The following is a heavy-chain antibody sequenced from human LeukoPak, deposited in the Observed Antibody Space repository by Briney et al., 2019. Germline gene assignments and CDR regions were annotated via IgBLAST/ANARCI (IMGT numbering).Heavy chain of an antibody. CDR3: ARDVYYDLWSGHTRVGMDV. CDR2: ISAYNGNT. J-gene: IGHJ6*02. D-gene: IGHD3-3*01. CDR1: GYTFTSYG. V-gene: IGHV1-18*01. Sequence: ASVKVSCKASGYTFTSYGISWVRQAPGQGLEWMGWISAYNGNTNYAQKLQGRVTMTTDTSTSTAYMELRSLRSDDTAVYYCARDVYYDLWSGHTRVGMDVWGQGTTVTVSS.